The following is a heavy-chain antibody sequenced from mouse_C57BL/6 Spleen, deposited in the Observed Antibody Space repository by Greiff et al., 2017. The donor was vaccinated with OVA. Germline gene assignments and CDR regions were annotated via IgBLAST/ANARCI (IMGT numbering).Heavy chain of an antibody. CDR1: GFTFSSYA. V-gene: IGHV5-4*01. CDR3: ARDRAYGSSDY. Sequence: EVKVVESGGGLVKPGGSLKLSCAASGFTFSSYAMSWVRQTPEKRLEWVATISDGGSYTYYPDNVKGRFTISRDNAKNNLYLQMSHLKSEDTAMYYCARDRAYGSSDYWGQGTTLTVSS. CDR2: ISDGGSYT. D-gene: IGHD1-1*01. J-gene: IGHJ2*01.